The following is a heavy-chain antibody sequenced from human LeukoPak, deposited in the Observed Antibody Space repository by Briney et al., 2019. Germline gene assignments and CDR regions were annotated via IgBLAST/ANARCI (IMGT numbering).Heavy chain of an antibody. V-gene: IGHV4-59*01. CDR3: ARRGLVVVAATRLAFDI. Sequence: SETLSLTCTVSSGSISSYYWSWIRQPPGKGLEWIGYIYYSGSTNYNPSLKSRVTISVDTSKNQFSLKLSSVTAADTAVYYCARRGLVVVAATRLAFDIWGQGTMVTVSS. CDR1: SGSISSYY. J-gene: IGHJ3*02. CDR2: IYYSGST. D-gene: IGHD2-15*01.